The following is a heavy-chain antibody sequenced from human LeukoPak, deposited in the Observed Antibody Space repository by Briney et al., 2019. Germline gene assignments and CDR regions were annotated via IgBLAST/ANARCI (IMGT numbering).Heavy chain of an antibody. V-gene: IGHV1-8*01. CDR2: MNPNSGNT. J-gene: IGHJ1*01. D-gene: IGHD3-22*01. CDR3: VRYDSSGYYYVGEYFQH. CDR1: GYTFTSYD. Sequence: ASVKVSCKASGYTFTSYDINWVRQATGQGLEWMGWMNPNSGNTGYAQKFQGRVTMTRNTSISTAYMELSRLRSDDTAVYYCVRYDSSGYYYVGEYFQHWGQGTLVTVSS.